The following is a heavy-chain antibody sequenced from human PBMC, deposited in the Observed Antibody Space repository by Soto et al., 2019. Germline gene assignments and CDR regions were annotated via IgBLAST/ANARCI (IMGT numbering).Heavy chain of an antibody. J-gene: IGHJ4*02. CDR3: ARVDYGANRIFDY. V-gene: IGHV4-59*01. D-gene: IGHD4-17*01. Sequence: QVQLQESGPGLVKPSETLSLTCTVSGGSISSYYWSWIRQPPGKGLEWIGYIYYSGSTNYNPSLKSRVTISVDTSKNQFSLKLSSVTAADTAVYYCARVDYGANRIFDYWGQGTLVTVSS. CDR1: GGSISSYY. CDR2: IYYSGST.